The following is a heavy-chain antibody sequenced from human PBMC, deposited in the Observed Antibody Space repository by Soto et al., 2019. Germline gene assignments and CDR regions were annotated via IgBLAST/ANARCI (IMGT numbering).Heavy chain of an antibody. J-gene: IGHJ4*02. V-gene: IGHV3-30-3*01. CDR2: ISYDGSNK. Sequence: PGGSLRLSCAASGFTFSSYAMHWVRQAPGKGLEWVAVISYDGSNKYYADSVKGRFTISRDNSKNTLYLQMNSLRAEDTAVYYCARVEHYDILIDSFDYWGQGTLVTVSS. CDR3: ARVEHYDILIDSFDY. D-gene: IGHD3-9*01. CDR1: GFTFSSYA.